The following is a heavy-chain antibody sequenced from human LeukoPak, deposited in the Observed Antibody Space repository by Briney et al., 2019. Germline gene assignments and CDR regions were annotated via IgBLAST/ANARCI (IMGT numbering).Heavy chain of an antibody. J-gene: IGHJ4*02. D-gene: IGHD2-21*01. V-gene: IGHV3-53*01. CDR2: FYRGDTT. CDR3: AREVISIPSYFDS. CDR1: GLSVSSSY. Sequence: PGGSLRLSCAASGLSVSSSYMYWVRQAPGKGLEWVSFFYRGDTTYYAESVRGRFTIPRDNSKNTLYLLMNSLIPEDTAVYYCAREVISIPSYFDSWGQGTLVTVSS.